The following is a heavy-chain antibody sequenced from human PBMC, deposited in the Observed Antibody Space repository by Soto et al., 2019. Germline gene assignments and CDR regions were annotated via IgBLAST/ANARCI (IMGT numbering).Heavy chain of an antibody. CDR1: GFTFSSYA. Sequence: PGGSLRLSCAASGFTFSSYAMSWVRQAPGKGLEWVSAISGSGGSTYYADSVKGRFTISRDNSKNTLYLQMNSLRAEDTAVYYCAKVMVRGVIRAPYFDYWGQGTLVTVPQ. J-gene: IGHJ4*02. CDR2: ISGSGGST. D-gene: IGHD3-10*01. CDR3: AKVMVRGVIRAPYFDY. V-gene: IGHV3-23*01.